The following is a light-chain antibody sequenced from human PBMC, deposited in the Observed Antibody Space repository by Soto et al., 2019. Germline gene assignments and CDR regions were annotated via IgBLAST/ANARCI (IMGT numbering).Light chain of an antibody. CDR3: QQFNNWPTWT. V-gene: IGKV3-15*01. J-gene: IGKJ1*01. CDR2: GAS. Sequence: EIVITQSPAPLSVSPGDRATLSCRASQNVGNNLVWYQQKPGQAPRLIIYGASTRAAGIPDRFSGSASGTEFTLTISGLQSDDFAVYYGQQFNNWPTWTFGQGTKVDI. CDR1: QNVGNN.